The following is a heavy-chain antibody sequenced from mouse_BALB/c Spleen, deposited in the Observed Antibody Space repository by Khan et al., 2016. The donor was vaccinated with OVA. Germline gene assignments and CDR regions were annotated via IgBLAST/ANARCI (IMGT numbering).Heavy chain of an antibody. D-gene: IGHD2-4*01. CDR3: TRSYDSYYFDY. V-gene: IGHV1-5*01. J-gene: IGHJ2*01. Sequence: VQLKQSGTVLARPGASVKMSCKASGYSFTSYWMHWIKQRPGQGLEWIGAIYPGISDTRYNQKLKVKAKLTAVTSASTAYMELSSLTNEDSAVYFCTRSYDSYYFDYWGQGTTLTVSS. CDR1: GYSFTSYW. CDR2: IYPGISDT.